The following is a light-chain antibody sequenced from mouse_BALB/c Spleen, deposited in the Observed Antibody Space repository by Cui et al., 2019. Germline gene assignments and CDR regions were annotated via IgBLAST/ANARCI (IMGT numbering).Light chain of an antibody. CDR3: HQYHRSPFT. CDR1: SSVSSNY. V-gene: IGKV4-74*01. J-gene: IGKJ4*01. CDR2: STS. Sequence: QIVLTQSPANMSASLGERVTMTCTASSSVSSNYLHWYQQKPGSSPKLWIYSTSNLASGVPARFSGSGSGTSYSLTISSMEAEDAATYYCHQYHRSPFTFGSGTKLEIK.